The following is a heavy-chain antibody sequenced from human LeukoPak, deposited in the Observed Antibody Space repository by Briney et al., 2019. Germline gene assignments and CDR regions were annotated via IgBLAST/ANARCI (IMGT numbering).Heavy chain of an antibody. V-gene: IGHV3-13*01. Sequence: GGSLRLSCAASGFTFSSYDMHWVRHATGKGLEWVSAIGPAGDTYYPGSVKGRFTISRDNSKNTLYLQMNSLSAEDTAVYYCARVEEELLWFGELLQGAYYYMDVWGKGTTVTISS. D-gene: IGHD3-10*01. CDR2: IGPAGDT. J-gene: IGHJ6*03. CDR1: GFTFSSYD. CDR3: ARVEEELLWFGELLQGAYYYMDV.